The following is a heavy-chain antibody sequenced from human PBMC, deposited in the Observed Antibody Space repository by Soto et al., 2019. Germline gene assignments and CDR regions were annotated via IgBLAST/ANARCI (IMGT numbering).Heavy chain of an antibody. V-gene: IGHV3-66*02. CDR2: INEGGAT. Sequence: GGSLRLSCAASEFSVSSYVMRWVRQAPGKGLQWVSSINEGGATFYADSVKGRFTISRDNSRNIVYLLMNGLRAEDTSLYYCAKSGRAYTYTVMAQGYYGMDVWGQGTTVTVSS. D-gene: IGHD5-18*01. CDR1: EFSVSSYV. J-gene: IGHJ6*02. CDR3: AKSGRAYTYTVMAQGYYGMDV.